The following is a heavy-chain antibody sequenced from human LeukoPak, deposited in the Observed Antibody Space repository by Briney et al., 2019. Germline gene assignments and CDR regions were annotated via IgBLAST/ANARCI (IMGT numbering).Heavy chain of an antibody. V-gene: IGHV1-18*01. CDR1: GYTFTSYG. J-gene: IGHJ3*02. CDR3: ARDIPGEGSLDAFDI. D-gene: IGHD3-16*01. CDR2: ISAYNGNT. Sequence: ASVKVSCKASGYTFTSYGISWVRQAPGQGLEWMGWISAYNGNTNYAQKLQGRVTMTTDTSTSTAYMELRSLRSDDTAAYYCARDIPGEGSLDAFDIWGQGTMVTVSS.